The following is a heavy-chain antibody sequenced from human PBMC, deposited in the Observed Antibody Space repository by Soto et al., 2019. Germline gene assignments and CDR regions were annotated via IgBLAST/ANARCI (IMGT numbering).Heavy chain of an antibody. V-gene: IGHV1-2*02. CDR2: INPDTGGI. Sequence: QVKLVQSGAEVKKPGASVKVSCKASGYTLTDYYMHWIRQAPGQGLEWMGWINPDTGGIKYAQKFQGRVTMTRDTSINTAYMELSSLTSDDTAVCYCARKVRDYNFDYWGQGTLVTVSS. CDR3: ARKVRDYNFDY. J-gene: IGHJ4*02. D-gene: IGHD3-10*01. CDR1: GYTLTDYY.